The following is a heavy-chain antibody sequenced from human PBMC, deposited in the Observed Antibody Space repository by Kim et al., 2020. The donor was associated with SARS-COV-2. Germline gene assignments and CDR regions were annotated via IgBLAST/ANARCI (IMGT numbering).Heavy chain of an antibody. CDR3: ARHAGTTVTATGNYYNGMDV. J-gene: IGHJ6*02. V-gene: IGHV5-10-1*01. CDR1: GYSFTSYW. Sequence: GESLKISCKGSGYSFTSYWISWVRQMPGKGLEWMGRIDPSDSYTTYSPSFQGHVMISADKSISTAYLQWSSLKASDTAMYYCARHAGTTVTATGNYYNGMDVWGQGTTVTVSS. CDR2: IDPSDSYT. D-gene: IGHD4-17*01.